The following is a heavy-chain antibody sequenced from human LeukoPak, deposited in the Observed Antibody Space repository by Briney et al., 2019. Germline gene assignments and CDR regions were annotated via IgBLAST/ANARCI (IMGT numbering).Heavy chain of an antibody. J-gene: IGHJ3*02. D-gene: IGHD3-10*01. Sequence: PGGSLRLSCAASGFTFSSYAMHWVRQAPGKGLEYVSAINSNGVSTYNANSVKGRFTISRDKSKNTLYLQMGSLRAEDMAVYYCARGFGDYYAFDIWGQGTMVTVSS. CDR3: ARGFGDYYAFDI. CDR1: GFTFSSYA. CDR2: INSNGVST. V-gene: IGHV3-64*01.